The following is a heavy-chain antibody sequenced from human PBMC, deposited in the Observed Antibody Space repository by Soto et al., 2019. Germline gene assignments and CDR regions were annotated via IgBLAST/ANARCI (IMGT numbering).Heavy chain of an antibody. D-gene: IGHD4-17*01. Sequence: EVQLLESGGGLVQPGGSLRLSCAASGFTFSSYAMSWVRQVPGKGLEWVSGISGSGGSTYYADSVKGRFTISRDSSKNTLYLKMNGLRAEDTAVYYCAKDGTVTSAFDYWGQGPLVTVSS. CDR2: ISGSGGST. CDR1: GFTFSSYA. CDR3: AKDGTVTSAFDY. V-gene: IGHV3-23*01. J-gene: IGHJ4*02.